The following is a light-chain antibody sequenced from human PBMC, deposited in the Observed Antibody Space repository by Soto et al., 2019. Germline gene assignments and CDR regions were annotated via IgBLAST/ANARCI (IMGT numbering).Light chain of an antibody. CDR3: QQGRNLPPT. CDR1: QNVYNN. V-gene: IGKV3-15*01. Sequence: EIVMTQSPATLSVSPGEGATLSCKASQNVYNNLAWYQQRPGQPPRLLIYDASTRATGISARFSGSGYGTEFTLPISSLQAEDFSGYFLQQGRNLPPTFGGRTKVEIK. J-gene: IGKJ4*01. CDR2: DAS.